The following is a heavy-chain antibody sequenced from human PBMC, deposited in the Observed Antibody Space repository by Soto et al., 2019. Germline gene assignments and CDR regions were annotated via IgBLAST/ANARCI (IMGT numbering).Heavy chain of an antibody. J-gene: IGHJ4*02. V-gene: IGHV4-31*03. CDR2: INYSGTT. Sequence: SETLSLTCTVSGGSISSGGYYWSWIRQHPGKGLEWIGYINYSGTTYYNPSLRSRLTISVDTSKNQFSLRLSSVTVADTAVYFCAQYDVSAVKGYFDYWGQGIMVTVSS. CDR3: AQYDVSAVKGYFDY. D-gene: IGHD3-22*01. CDR1: GGSISSGGYY.